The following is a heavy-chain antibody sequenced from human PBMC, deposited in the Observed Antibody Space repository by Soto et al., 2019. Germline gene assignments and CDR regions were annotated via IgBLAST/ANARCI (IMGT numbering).Heavy chain of an antibody. CDR2: INKDGSYR. Sequence: EVQLVESGGGLVQPGGSMRLSCATSGFTFIDEWMHWVRQAPGKGLVWVSRINKDGSYRNYADFVEGRFTIFRDDAKSELYLQLDRLRVEDTAVYYCARGGLEPFDYLGQGALVTVSP. J-gene: IGHJ4*02. V-gene: IGHV3-74*01. D-gene: IGHD1-1*01. CDR1: GFTFIDEW. CDR3: ARGGLEPFDY.